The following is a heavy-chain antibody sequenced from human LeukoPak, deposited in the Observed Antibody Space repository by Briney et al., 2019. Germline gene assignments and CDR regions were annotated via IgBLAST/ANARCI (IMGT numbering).Heavy chain of an antibody. J-gene: IGHJ4*02. CDR1: GFTFSPYS. CDR2: ISRDSGDT. D-gene: IGHD2-2*01. V-gene: IGHV3-21*01. CDR3: ARDLPAALD. Sequence: GGSLRLSCVASGFTFSPYSMSWVRQAPGKGLEWVSFISRDSGDTYHTDPVKGRFTISRDNAKNTMYLQMNSLRVEDTAVYYCARDLPAALDWGQGTVVTVSS.